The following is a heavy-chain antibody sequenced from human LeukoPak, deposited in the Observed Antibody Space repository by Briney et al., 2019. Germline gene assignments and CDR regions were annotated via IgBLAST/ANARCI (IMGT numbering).Heavy chain of an antibody. CDR2: INPNSGGT. CDR3: ARAHQPYYYDSSGYLDWFDP. V-gene: IGHV1-2*04. J-gene: IGHJ5*02. D-gene: IGHD3-22*01. Sequence: GASVKVSCKASGYTFTGCYMHWVRQAPGQGLEWMGWINPNSGGTNYAQKFQGWVTMTRDTSISTAYMELSRLRSDDTAVYYCARAHQPYYYDSSGYLDWFDPWGQGTLVTVSS. CDR1: GYTFTGCY.